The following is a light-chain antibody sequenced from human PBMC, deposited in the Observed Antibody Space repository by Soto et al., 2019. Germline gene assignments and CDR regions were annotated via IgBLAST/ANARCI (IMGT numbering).Light chain of an antibody. CDR2: AVS. CDR1: SSDVGGYNY. V-gene: IGLV2-14*01. Sequence: QSVLTQPASVSGSPGQSITISCTGTSSDVGGYNYVSWYQQHPGKAPQLMIYAVSNRPSGVSNRFSGSKSGSTASLTISGLQAEDEADYYCTAYTSSNTYVFGNGTKVTVL. J-gene: IGLJ1*01. CDR3: TAYTSSNTYV.